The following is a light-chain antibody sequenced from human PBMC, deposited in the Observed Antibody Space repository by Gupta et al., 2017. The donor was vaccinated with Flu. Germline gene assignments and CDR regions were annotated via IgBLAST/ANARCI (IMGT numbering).Light chain of an antibody. CDR2: KAS. CDR1: QSISSW. J-gene: IGKJ2*01. CDR3: QQYSSYSYT. Sequence: DIQMTQSPSTLSASVGDRVTITCRASQSISSWLAWYQQKPGKAPKPLIYKASSLESGVPSRFSGSGSGTEFTLTISSLQPDDFATYYCQQYSSYSYTFGQGTKLEIK. V-gene: IGKV1-5*03.